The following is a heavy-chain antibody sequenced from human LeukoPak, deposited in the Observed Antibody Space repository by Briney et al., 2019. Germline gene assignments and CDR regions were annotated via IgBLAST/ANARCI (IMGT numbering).Heavy chain of an antibody. CDR3: AMSRTGGYLTNFDL. CDR1: GYTFTSYD. V-gene: IGHV1-8*03. Sequence: ASVKVSCKASGYTFTSYDINWVRQATGQGLEWMGWMSPNSANTGYAQKFQGRVTITRNTSISTAYMELSSLRSEDTAVYYCAMSRTGGYLTNFDLWGRGTLVTVSS. D-gene: IGHD1-26*01. J-gene: IGHJ2*01. CDR2: MSPNSANT.